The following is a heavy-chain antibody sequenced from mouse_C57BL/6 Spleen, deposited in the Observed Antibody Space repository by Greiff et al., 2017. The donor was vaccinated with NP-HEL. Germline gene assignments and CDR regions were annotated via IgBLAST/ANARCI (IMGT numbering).Heavy chain of an antibody. Sequence: EVKLMESGGGLVKPGGSLKLSCAASGFTFSDYGMHWVRQAPEKGLEWVAYISSGSSTIYYADTVKGRFTISRDNAKNTLFLQMTSLRSEDTAMYYCANYDYDEGGAWFAYWGQGTLVTVSA. CDR3: ANYDYDEGGAWFAY. D-gene: IGHD2-4*01. CDR2: ISSGSSTI. J-gene: IGHJ3*01. CDR1: GFTFSDYG. V-gene: IGHV5-17*01.